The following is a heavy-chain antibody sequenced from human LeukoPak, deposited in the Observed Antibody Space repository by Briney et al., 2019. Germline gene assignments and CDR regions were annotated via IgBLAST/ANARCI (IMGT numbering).Heavy chain of an antibody. J-gene: IGHJ5*02. CDR2: INPNSGGT. CDR3: ARDRNLGLLAPFDP. V-gene: IGHV1-2*02. Sequence: ASVKVSCKASGYTFTGYYMHWVRQAPGQGLEWMGWINPNSGGTNYAQKFQGRVTMTRDTSISTAYMELSRLRSDDTAVYYCARDRNLGLLAPFDPWGQGTLVTVSS. CDR1: GYTFTGYY. D-gene: IGHD3-16*01.